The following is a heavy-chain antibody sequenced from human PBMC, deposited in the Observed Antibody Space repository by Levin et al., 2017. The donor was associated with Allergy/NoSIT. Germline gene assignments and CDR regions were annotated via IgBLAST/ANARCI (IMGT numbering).Heavy chain of an antibody. J-gene: IGHJ6*02. D-gene: IGHD2-2*01. CDR3: ARDGGYCSSTSCEQGYYYDGMDV. CDR2: ISSSGSTI. CDR1: GFTFSDYY. Sequence: GGSLRLSCAASGFTFSDYYMSWIRQAPGKGLEWVSYISSSGSTIYYADSVKGRFTISRDNAKNSLYLQMNSLRAEDTAVYYCARDGGYCSSTSCEQGYYYDGMDVWGQGTTVTVSS. V-gene: IGHV3-11*01.